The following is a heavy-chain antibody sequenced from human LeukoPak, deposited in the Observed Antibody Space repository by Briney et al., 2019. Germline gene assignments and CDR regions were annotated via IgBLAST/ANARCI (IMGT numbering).Heavy chain of an antibody. J-gene: IGHJ1*01. CDR2: IYYSGST. CDR3: ARGTAVVAAN. V-gene: IGHV4-59*01. CDR1: GGSITSYY. Sequence: PSETLSLTCTVSGGSITSYYWSWIRQPPGKGLEWIGYIYYSGSTNYNPSIKSRVTISVNTSKNQFSLKLSSVTSADTAVYYCARGTAVVAANWGQGTLVTVSS. D-gene: IGHD3-22*01.